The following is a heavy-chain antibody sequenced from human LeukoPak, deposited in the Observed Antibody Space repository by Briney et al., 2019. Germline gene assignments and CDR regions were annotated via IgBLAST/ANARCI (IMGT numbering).Heavy chain of an antibody. CDR3: ARDVIAVAGTSPFDY. J-gene: IGHJ4*02. D-gene: IGHD6-19*01. Sequence: GRSLRLSCAASGFTFSSYGMHWVHQAPGKGLEWVAVIWYDGSNKYYADSVKGRFTISRDNSKNTLYLQMNSLRAEDTAVYYCARDVIAVAGTSPFDYWGQGTLVTVSS. V-gene: IGHV3-33*01. CDR1: GFTFSSYG. CDR2: IWYDGSNK.